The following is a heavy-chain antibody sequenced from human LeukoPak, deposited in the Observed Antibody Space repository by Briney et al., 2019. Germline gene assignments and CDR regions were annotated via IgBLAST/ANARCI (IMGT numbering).Heavy chain of an antibody. D-gene: IGHD1-20*01. Sequence: SETLSLTCTVSGGSISSYYWSWIRQPPGKGLEWIGYIYYSGSTNYNPSLKSRVTISVDTSKNQFSLKLSSVTAADTAVYYCARIITGTTDYCYYMDVWGKGTTVTVSS. V-gene: IGHV4-59*01. CDR1: GGSISSYY. CDR3: ARIITGTTDYCYYMDV. J-gene: IGHJ6*03. CDR2: IYYSGST.